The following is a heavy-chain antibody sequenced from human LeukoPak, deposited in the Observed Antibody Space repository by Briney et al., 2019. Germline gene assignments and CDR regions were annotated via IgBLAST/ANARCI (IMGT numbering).Heavy chain of an antibody. V-gene: IGHV3-15*01. J-gene: IGHJ4*02. D-gene: IGHD3-10*01. Sequence: GGSLRHFCAASGFTFTNAWMNWVRQATGKGLAWVGCIKSKGDGVTTDYAAPVKGRFTMSRADSKATLYLQMNYLEAEDTAVYYCTTDLGLTMIRGVIVSWGQGALVTVSS. CDR3: TTDLGLTMIRGVIVS. CDR2: IKSKGDGVTT. CDR1: GFTFTNAW.